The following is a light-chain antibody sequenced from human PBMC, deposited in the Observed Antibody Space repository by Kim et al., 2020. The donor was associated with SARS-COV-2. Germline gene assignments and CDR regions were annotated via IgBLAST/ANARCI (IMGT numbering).Light chain of an antibody. CDR2: AAS. J-gene: IGKJ4*01. CDR1: QGISSY. Sequence: AIRITQSPSSLSASTGDRVTITCRASQGISSYLAWYQQKPGKAPNLLIYAASTLQSGVPSRFSGSGSGTDFTLTINCLQSDDFATYYCQQYHSYPLTFGGGTKVDIK. CDR3: QQYHSYPLT. V-gene: IGKV1-8*01.